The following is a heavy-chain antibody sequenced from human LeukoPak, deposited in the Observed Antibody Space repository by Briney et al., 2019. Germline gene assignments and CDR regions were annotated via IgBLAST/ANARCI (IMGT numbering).Heavy chain of an antibody. V-gene: IGHV4-34*01. D-gene: IGHD6-13*01. CDR2: INHSGGT. CDR3: ASLDLAAAGSGFDY. J-gene: IGHJ4*02. Sequence: SETLSLTCAVYGGSFSGYYWSWIRQPPGKGLEWIGEINHSGGTNYNPSLKSRVTISVDTSKNQFSLKLSSVTAADTAVYYCASLDLAAAGSGFDYWGQGTLVTVSS. CDR1: GGSFSGYY.